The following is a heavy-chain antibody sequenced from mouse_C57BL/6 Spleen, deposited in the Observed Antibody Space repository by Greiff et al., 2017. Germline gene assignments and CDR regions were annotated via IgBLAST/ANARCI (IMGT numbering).Heavy chain of an antibody. D-gene: IGHD2-4*01. V-gene: IGHV5-17*01. CDR3: ARPQIYYDYDVAMDY. CDR1: GFTFSDYG. CDR2: ISSGSSTI. J-gene: IGHJ4*01. Sequence: EVQGVESGGGLVKPGGSLKLSCAASGFTFSDYGMHWVRQAPEKGLEWVAYISSGSSTIYYADTVKGRFTISRDNAKNTLFLQMTSLRSEETAMYYCARPQIYYDYDVAMDYWGQGTSVTVSS.